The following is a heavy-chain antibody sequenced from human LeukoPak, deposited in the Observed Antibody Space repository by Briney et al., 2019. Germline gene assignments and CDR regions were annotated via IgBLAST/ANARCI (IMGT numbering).Heavy chain of an antibody. CDR2: INYSGKI. J-gene: IGHJ4*02. CDR1: GGSISSRTYY. Sequence: SETLSLTCTVSGGSISSRTYYWAWIRQPPGKGLEWIGSINYSGKITYNPSLKSRVTVSLDTSKNQFSLTLSSVTAADTAVYYCARNFGDWRTDYWGQGTLVTVSS. D-gene: IGHD2-21*02. V-gene: IGHV4-39*07. CDR3: ARNFGDWRTDY.